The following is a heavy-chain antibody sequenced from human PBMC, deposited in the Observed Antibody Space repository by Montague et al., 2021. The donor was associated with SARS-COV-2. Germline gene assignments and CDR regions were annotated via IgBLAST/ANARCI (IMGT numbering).Heavy chain of an antibody. CDR2: INHRGST. V-gene: IGHV4-34*01. CDR1: DGSFSDYS. J-gene: IGHJ4*02. CDR3: ARGRQHINMVVVVVTGGEYYFDX. D-gene: IGHD3-22*01. Sequence: SETLSLTCAVYDGSFSDYSWTWIRQPPGKGLEWFGEINHRGSTNYNPSLKSRVTISVDTSKNQFSLKMTSVTAADTAVYYCARGRQHINMVVVVVTGGEYYFDXWGQGTLVAVSS.